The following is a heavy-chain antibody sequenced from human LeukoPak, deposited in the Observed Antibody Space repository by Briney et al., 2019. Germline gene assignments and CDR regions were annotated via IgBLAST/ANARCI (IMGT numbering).Heavy chain of an antibody. J-gene: IGHJ6*02. CDR1: GFTFSSYA. CDR3: AREERLGYCSSTSCYDYYGMDV. D-gene: IGHD2-2*01. CDR2: ISSSSSTI. V-gene: IGHV3-48*01. Sequence: GGSLRLSCAASGFTFSSYAMSWVRQAPGKGLEWVSAISSSSSTIYYADSVKGRFTISRDNAKNSLYLQMNSLRAEDTAVYYCAREERLGYCSSTSCYDYYGMDVWGQGTTVTVSS.